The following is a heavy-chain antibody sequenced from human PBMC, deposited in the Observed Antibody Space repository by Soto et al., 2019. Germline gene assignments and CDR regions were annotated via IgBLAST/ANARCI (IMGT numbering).Heavy chain of an antibody. CDR2: IIPIFGKA. D-gene: IGHD3-10*01. CDR1: GGTISSYV. J-gene: IGHJ4*02. Sequence: VKLVQSGAEVKKPGSSVKVSCKASGGTISSYVMSWVRQAPGQGLEWMGGIIPIFGKANYAQKFQGRVSITRDTSASTVYMELNSLTSEDTAVYYCARGRVVRGVTTSVPHDYWGQGTLVTVSS. CDR3: ARGRVVRGVTTSVPHDY. V-gene: IGHV1-69*06.